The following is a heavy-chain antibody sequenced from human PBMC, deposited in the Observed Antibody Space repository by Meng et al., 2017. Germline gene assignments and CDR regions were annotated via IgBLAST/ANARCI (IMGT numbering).Heavy chain of an antibody. D-gene: IGHD3-10*01. J-gene: IGHJ3*02. CDR2: ISDTGSPI. Sequence: GESLKISCAASGFTFSTYEMNWVRQAPGKGLEWVSYISDTGSPIYYADSVKGRFTISRDNAKNSLYLQMNSLRAEDTAVYYCARRRGNDAFDIWGQGTMVTVSS. CDR3: ARRRGNDAFDI. V-gene: IGHV3-48*03. CDR1: GFTFSTYE.